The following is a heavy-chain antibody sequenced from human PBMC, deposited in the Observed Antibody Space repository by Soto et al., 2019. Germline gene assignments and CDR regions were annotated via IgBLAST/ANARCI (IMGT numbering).Heavy chain of an antibody. CDR3: ARRVTNYGVDV. J-gene: IGHJ6*02. CDR1: GGSIRSVGYY. D-gene: IGHD5-18*01. V-gene: IGHV4-31*03. Sequence: PSETLSLTCTVAGGSIRSVGYYWSWIRQHPVKGLEWIGYIYDSGSTYYSPSLKSRLTISVDTARNQFSLSLNSVTAADTAEYYCARRVTNYGVDVWGQGTTVTVSS. CDR2: IYDSGST.